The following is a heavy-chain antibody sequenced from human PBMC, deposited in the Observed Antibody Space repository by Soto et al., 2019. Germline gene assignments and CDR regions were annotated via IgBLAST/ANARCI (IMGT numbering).Heavy chain of an antibody. CDR2: IYHSGST. V-gene: IGHV4-30-2*01. D-gene: IGHD3-22*01. CDR3: ARDCNYYDSSGCFAY. J-gene: IGHJ4*02. Sequence: SETLSLTCAVSGGSISSGGYSWSWIRQPPGKGLEWIGYIYHSGSTYYNPSLKSRVTISVDRSKNQFSLKLSSVTAADTAVYYCARDCNYYDSSGCFAYWGQGTLVTVSS. CDR1: GGSISSGGYS.